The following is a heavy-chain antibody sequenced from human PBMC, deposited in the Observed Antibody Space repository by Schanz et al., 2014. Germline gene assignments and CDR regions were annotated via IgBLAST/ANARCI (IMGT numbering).Heavy chain of an antibody. J-gene: IGHJ4*02. CDR3: ARDYSSGWYLDY. Sequence: QVQLVQSGAEVKKPGSSVKVSCKASGGTFRSYTVSWVRQAPGQGLEWMGIINPSGGSTSYAQKFQGRVTMTRDTSTSTVYMDLSSLRSEDTAVYYCARDYSSGWYLDYWGQGTLVTVSS. CDR1: GGTFRSYT. CDR2: INPSGGST. D-gene: IGHD6-19*01. V-gene: IGHV1-46*01.